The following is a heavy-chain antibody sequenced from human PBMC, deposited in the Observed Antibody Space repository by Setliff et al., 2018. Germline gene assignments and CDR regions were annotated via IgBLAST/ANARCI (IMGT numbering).Heavy chain of an antibody. CDR1: GFTFSSYW. Sequence: GGSLRLSCAASGFTFSSYWMSWVRQAPGKGLEWVANIKQDGSEKYYVDSVKGRFTISRDNAKNSLYLQMNSLKTEDTAVYYCTRASSIAVAGSSIWGQGTLVTVSS. V-gene: IGHV3-7*03. CDR3: TRASSIAVAGSSI. CDR2: IKQDGSEK. J-gene: IGHJ4*02. D-gene: IGHD6-19*01.